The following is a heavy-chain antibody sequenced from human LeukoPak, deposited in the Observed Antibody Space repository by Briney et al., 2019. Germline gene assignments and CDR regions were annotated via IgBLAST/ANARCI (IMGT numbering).Heavy chain of an antibody. J-gene: IGHJ4*02. CDR1: GFTFSNYE. CDR2: ISSSGSTI. V-gene: IGHV3-48*03. CDR3: ASVGRADY. Sequence: GGSLRLSCAASGFTFSNYEMNWVRQAPGRGLEWVSYISSSGSTIYHAGSVKGRFTISGDNAKNSLYLQMNSLKVEDTAVYYCASVGRADYWGQGTLVTVSS. D-gene: IGHD2-15*01.